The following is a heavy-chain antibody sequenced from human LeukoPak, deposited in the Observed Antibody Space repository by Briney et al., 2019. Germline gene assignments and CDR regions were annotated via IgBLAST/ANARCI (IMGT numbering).Heavy chain of an antibody. Sequence: GGSLRLSCAASGFTFSSYGMSWVRQAPGKGLEWVSAISGSGGSTYYADSVKGRFSISRDNSKNTVFLQMNSLRAEDTAVYYCASWGWELLNYYYYYYMDVWGKGTTVTVSS. J-gene: IGHJ6*03. CDR3: ASWGWELLNYYYYYYMDV. CDR2: ISGSGGST. CDR1: GFTFSSYG. V-gene: IGHV3-23*01. D-gene: IGHD1-26*01.